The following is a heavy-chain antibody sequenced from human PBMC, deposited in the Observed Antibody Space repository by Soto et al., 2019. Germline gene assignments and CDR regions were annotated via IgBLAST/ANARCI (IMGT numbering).Heavy chain of an antibody. D-gene: IGHD3-10*01. Sequence: SETLSLTCTVSGGSISSGGYYWSWIRQHPGKGLAWIGYIYYSVSTYYNPSLKSRVTISVDTSKNQFSLKLSSVTAADTAVYYCARDRGSGSYLAFDIWGQGTMVTVSS. V-gene: IGHV4-31*03. CDR1: GGSISSGGYY. CDR2: IYYSVST. J-gene: IGHJ3*02. CDR3: ARDRGSGSYLAFDI.